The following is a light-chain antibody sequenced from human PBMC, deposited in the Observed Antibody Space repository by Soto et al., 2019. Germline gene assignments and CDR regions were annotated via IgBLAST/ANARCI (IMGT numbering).Light chain of an antibody. Sequence: ESVLTQSPGTLSLSPGERATLSCRASQSVSNNYLAWYQQKPGQAPRLLIYGASNRATGIPDRFSGSGSGTDFTLTISRLEPEDFGVYYCQQYGSSPWTSGQGTKVDIK. CDR3: QQYGSSPWT. V-gene: IGKV3-20*01. CDR1: QSVSNNY. CDR2: GAS. J-gene: IGKJ1*01.